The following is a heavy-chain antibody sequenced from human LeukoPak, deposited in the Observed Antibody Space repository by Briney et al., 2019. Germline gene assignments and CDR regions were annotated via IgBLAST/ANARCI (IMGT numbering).Heavy chain of an antibody. CDR3: ARHDAGIAARPFDN. V-gene: IGHV4-4*09. CDR1: GGSISTYY. J-gene: IGHJ4*02. Sequence: SETLSLTCTVSGGSISTYYWSWIRRPPGKGLEWMAYIHAIGPTNYNPSLKSRITISVDTSKNQFSLKLSSVTAADTAVYYCARHDAGIAARPFDNWGQGTLVTVSS. CDR2: IHAIGPT. D-gene: IGHD6-6*01.